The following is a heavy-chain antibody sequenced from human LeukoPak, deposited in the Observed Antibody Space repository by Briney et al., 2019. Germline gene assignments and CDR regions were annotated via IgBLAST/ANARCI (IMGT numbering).Heavy chain of an antibody. J-gene: IGHJ4*02. V-gene: IGHV3-23*01. CDR3: AKDQFSSSWNGGDY. D-gene: IGHD6-13*01. CDR2: ISGSGGST. Sequence: PGGSLRLSCAASGFTFSSYSMNWVRQAPGKGLEWVSAISGSGGSTYYADSVKGRFTISRDNSKNTLYLQMNSLRAEDTAVYYCAKDQFSSSWNGGDYWGQGTLVTVSS. CDR1: GFTFSSYS.